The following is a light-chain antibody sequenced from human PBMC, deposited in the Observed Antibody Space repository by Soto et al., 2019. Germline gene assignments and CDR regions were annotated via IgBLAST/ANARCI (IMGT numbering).Light chain of an antibody. V-gene: IGLV4-69*01. CDR3: QTWGTGIHVV. Sequence: QLVLTQSPSASASLGASVKLTCTLSSGHSNYAIAWHQQQPEKGPRYLMKLNSDGSHRKGDGIPDRFAGSSSAAERYLTISSLQAEDEADYYCQTWGTGIHVVFGGGTKLTVL. CDR1: SGHSNYA. CDR2: LNSDGSH. J-gene: IGLJ2*01.